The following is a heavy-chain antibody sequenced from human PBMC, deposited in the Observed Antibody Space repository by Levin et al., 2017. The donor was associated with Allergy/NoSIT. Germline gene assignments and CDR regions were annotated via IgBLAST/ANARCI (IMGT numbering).Heavy chain of an antibody. CDR3: ARLQTLGDVVVPAAIPHPRWFDP. Sequence: ASVKVSCKASGYTFTSYDINWVRQATGQGLEWMGWMNPNSGNTGYAQKFQGRVTMTRNTSISTAYMELSSLRSEDTAVYYCARLQTLGDVVVPAAIPHPRWFDPWGQGTLVTVSS. J-gene: IGHJ5*02. V-gene: IGHV1-8*01. D-gene: IGHD2-2*01. CDR1: GYTFTSYD. CDR2: MNPNSGNT.